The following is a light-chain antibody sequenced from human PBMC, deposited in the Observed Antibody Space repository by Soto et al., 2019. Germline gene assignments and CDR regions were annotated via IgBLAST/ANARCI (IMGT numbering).Light chain of an antibody. Sequence: DIQMTQSPSPLSASVGDRVTITCRASQSISSWLAWYQQKPGKAPKLLIYKASSLESGVPSRFSGSGSGTEFTLTISSLQPDDFATYYCQQYHSYWTFGQGTKVDIK. CDR3: QQYHSYWT. CDR1: QSISSW. J-gene: IGKJ1*01. V-gene: IGKV1-5*03. CDR2: KAS.